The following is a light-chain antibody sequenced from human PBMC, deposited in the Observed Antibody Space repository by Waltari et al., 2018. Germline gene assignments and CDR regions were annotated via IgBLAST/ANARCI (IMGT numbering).Light chain of an antibody. J-gene: IGKJ2*01. CDR2: AAS. CDR1: QSISTF. Sequence: DIQMTQSPSSLSASVGDRVTITCRSSQSISTFLNWYQQKPGKAPKLLIFAASTLQSGVPSRFSGSGSGTDFTLTISSLQPEDFASYYCQQGYTSPLYTFGQGTKLEI. CDR3: QQGYTSPLYT. V-gene: IGKV1-39*01.